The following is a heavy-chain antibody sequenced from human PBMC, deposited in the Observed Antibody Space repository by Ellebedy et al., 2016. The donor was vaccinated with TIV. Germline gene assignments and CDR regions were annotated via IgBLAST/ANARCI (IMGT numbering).Heavy chain of an antibody. D-gene: IGHD2-15*01. Sequence: GESLKISXAASGFTFSSYWMSWVRQAPGKGLEWVANIKQDGSEKYYVDSVKGRFTISRDNAKNSLYLQMNSLRAEDTAVYYCARAEKGGFDYWGQGTLVTVSS. J-gene: IGHJ4*02. V-gene: IGHV3-7*04. CDR1: GFTFSSYW. CDR3: ARAEKGGFDY. CDR2: IKQDGSEK.